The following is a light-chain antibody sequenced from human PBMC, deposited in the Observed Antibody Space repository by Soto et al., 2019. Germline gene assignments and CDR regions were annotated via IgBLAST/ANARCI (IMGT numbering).Light chain of an antibody. CDR2: GAS. CDR1: QSVSSSY. Sequence: ESVLTQSPGTLSLSPGEKATLSCRASQSVSSSYLALYQQKPGQAPRLLIYGASSRATGIRDRFSGSGSGTDFTLTVSRLEPEDFAVYYCQQFGSSSWTFGQGTKVVIK. J-gene: IGKJ1*01. V-gene: IGKV3-20*01. CDR3: QQFGSSSWT.